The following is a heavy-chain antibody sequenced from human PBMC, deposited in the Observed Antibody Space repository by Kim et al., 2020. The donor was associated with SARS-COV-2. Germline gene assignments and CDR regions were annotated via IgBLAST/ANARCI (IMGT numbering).Heavy chain of an antibody. J-gene: IGHJ5*02. V-gene: IGHV4-31*02. Sequence: LKSRVTISVDTSKNQFSLKLSSVTAADTAVYYCARGISVVAATYNWFDPWGQGTLVTVSS. D-gene: IGHD2-15*01. CDR3: ARGISVVAATYNWFDP.